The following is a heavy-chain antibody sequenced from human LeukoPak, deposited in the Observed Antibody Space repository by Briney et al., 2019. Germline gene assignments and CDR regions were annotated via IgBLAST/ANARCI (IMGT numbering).Heavy chain of an antibody. CDR1: GGSISSSSYY. Sequence: PSETLSLTCTVSGGSISSSSYYWGWIRQPPGKGLEWIGSIYYSGSTYYNPSLKSRVTISVDTSKNQFSLKLSSVTAADTAVYYCARALRDQTYSSSWHGAYYYYYMDVWGKGTTVTVSS. V-gene: IGHV4-39*07. CDR2: IYYSGST. J-gene: IGHJ6*03. D-gene: IGHD6-13*01. CDR3: ARALRDQTYSSSWHGAYYYYYMDV.